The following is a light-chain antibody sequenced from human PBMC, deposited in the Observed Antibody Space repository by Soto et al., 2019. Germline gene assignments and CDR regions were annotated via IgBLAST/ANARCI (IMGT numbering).Light chain of an antibody. Sequence: QSVLTQPPSASGTPGQRVTISCSGSSSNIGANPINWYQQLPGTATKLLIYNNDQRPSGVPDRFSASKSGTSASLAISGLQSEDEGDYYCEAWDDSLYGAVLGGGTKVTVL. J-gene: IGLJ2*01. CDR1: SSNIGANP. CDR2: NND. V-gene: IGLV1-44*01. CDR3: EAWDDSLYGAV.